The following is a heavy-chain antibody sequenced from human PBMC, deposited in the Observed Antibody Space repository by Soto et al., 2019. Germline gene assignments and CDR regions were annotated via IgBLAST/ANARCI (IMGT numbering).Heavy chain of an antibody. CDR2: INPNSGGT. D-gene: IGHD1-26*01. CDR1: GYTFTGYY. J-gene: IGHJ3*02. CDR3: ARGLAQDRSYDAFDI. Sequence: ASVKVSCKASGYTFTGYYMHWVRQAPGQGLEWMGWINPNSGGTNYAQKFQGWVTMTRDTSISTAYMELSRLRSDDTAVYYCARGLAQDRSYDAFDIWGQGTMVTVSS. V-gene: IGHV1-2*04.